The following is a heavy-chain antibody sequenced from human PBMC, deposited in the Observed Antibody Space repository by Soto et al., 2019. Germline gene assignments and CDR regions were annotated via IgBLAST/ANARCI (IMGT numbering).Heavy chain of an antibody. CDR2: IIPILGIA. CDR1: GGTFSSYT. Sequence: QVQLVQSGAEVKKPGSSVKVSCKASGGTFSSYTISWVRQAPGQGLEWMGRIIPILGIANYAQKFQGRVTSTAEKSKSTAYMELSSLRSEDTAVYYCARDQGGYSYGFDYWGQGTLVTVSS. V-gene: IGHV1-69*08. D-gene: IGHD5-18*01. J-gene: IGHJ4*02. CDR3: ARDQGGYSYGFDY.